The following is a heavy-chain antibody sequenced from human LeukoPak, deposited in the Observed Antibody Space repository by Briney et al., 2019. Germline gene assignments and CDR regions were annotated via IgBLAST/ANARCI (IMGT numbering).Heavy chain of an antibody. J-gene: IGHJ4*02. CDR1: GFTFSRNA. CDR2: ISYDGINK. V-gene: IGHV3-30*01. CDR3: ARDLYSGYDMPVVKAAPDY. D-gene: IGHD5-12*01. Sequence: GGSLRLSCVTSGFTFSRNAMHWVRQAPGKGLEWVTVISYDGINKYYADSVKGRFTISRDDSKNTLYLQMNSLRAEDTAVYYCARDLYSGYDMPVVKAAPDYWGQGTLVTVSS.